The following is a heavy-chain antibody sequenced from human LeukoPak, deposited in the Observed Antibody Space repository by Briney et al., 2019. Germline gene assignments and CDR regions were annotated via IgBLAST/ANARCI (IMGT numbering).Heavy chain of an antibody. V-gene: IGHV3-23*01. CDR2: ISSTGGTT. D-gene: IGHD2-21*01. Sequence: GGTLRLSCAASGITFSSYGMSWVRQAPGKGLEWVSSISSTGGTTYYADSVKGRFTISRDNSKNTLYLQMNSLRAEDTAIYYCAKNGDRGAYYYMDVWGKGTTVTI. CDR1: GITFSSYG. J-gene: IGHJ6*03. CDR3: AKNGDRGAYYYMDV.